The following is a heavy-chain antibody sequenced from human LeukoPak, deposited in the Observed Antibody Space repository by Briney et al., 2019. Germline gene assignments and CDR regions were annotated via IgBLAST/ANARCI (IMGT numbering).Heavy chain of an antibody. Sequence: GGSLRLSCAASGFTFSSYAMHWVRQAPGKGLEWVAVISYDGSNKYYADSVKGRFTISRDNSKNTLYLQMNSLRAEDTAVYYCARGGGPVRYGSGSYFGEEVRGVVDYWGQGTLVTVSS. J-gene: IGHJ4*02. D-gene: IGHD3-10*01. CDR2: ISYDGSNK. V-gene: IGHV3-30-3*01. CDR3: ARGGGPVRYGSGSYFGEEVRGVVDY. CDR1: GFTFSSYA.